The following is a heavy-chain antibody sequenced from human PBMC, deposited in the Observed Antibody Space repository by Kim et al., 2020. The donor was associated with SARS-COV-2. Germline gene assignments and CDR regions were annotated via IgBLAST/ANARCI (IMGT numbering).Heavy chain of an antibody. CDR2: GT. V-gene: IGHV1-2*02. J-gene: IGHJ4*02. Sequence: GTNYAQKFQGRVTMTRDTSISTAYMELSRLRSDDTAVYYCARDADSSSDYWGQGTLVTVSS. D-gene: IGHD6-13*01. CDR3: ARDADSSSDY.